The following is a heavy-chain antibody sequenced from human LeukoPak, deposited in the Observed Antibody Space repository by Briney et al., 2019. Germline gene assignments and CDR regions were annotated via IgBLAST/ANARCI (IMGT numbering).Heavy chain of an antibody. J-gene: IGHJ4*02. CDR1: GGSISGSSYY. D-gene: IGHD3-22*01. Sequence: SETLSLTCTVSGGSISGSSYYWGWIRQPPGKGLEWIGSIYYSGSTYYNPSLKSRVTISVDTSKNQFSLKLNSVTAADTAVYYCARESVVVTGNYFDYWGQGTLVTVSS. CDR3: ARESVVVTGNYFDY. CDR2: IYYSGST. V-gene: IGHV4-39*07.